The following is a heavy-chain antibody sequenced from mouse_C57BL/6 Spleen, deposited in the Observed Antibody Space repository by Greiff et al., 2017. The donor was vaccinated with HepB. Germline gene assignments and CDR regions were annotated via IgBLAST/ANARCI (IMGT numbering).Heavy chain of an antibody. Sequence: QVQLQQPGAELVKPGASVKLSCKASGYTFTSYWMHWVKQSPGQGLEWIGMIHPNSGSTNYNEKFKSKATLTVDKSSSTAYMQLSSLTSEDSAVYYCARKDYYSLDYWGQGTTLTVSS. V-gene: IGHV1-64*01. D-gene: IGHD2-12*01. J-gene: IGHJ2*01. CDR3: ARKDYYSLDY. CDR2: IHPNSGST. CDR1: GYTFTSYW.